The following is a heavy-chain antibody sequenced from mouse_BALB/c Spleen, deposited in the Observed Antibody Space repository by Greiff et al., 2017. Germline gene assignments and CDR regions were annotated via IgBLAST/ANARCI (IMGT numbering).Heavy chain of an antibody. Sequence: EVQLVESGGGLVQPKGSLKLSCAASGFTFNTYAMNWVRQAPGKGLEWVARIRSKSNNYATYYADSVKDRFTISRDDSQSMLYLQMNNLKTEDTAMYYCVRDYDYDFPFAYWGQGTLVTVSA. CDR2: IRSKSNNYAT. J-gene: IGHJ3*01. CDR3: VRDYDYDFPFAY. V-gene: IGHV10-1*02. D-gene: IGHD2-4*01. CDR1: GFTFNTYA.